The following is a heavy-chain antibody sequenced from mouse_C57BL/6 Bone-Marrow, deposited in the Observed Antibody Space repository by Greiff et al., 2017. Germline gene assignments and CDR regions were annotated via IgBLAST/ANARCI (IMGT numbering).Heavy chain of an antibody. D-gene: IGHD1-1*01. Sequence: EVQGVESGPELVRPGASVKISCKASGYSFTGYYLHWVQQSHGNILDWIGYIYPYNGVPSYNQKFKGKATLTVDKSSSTAYMELRSLTSEDSAVYYCARRTTVVAFDYWGQGTTLTGSS. V-gene: IGHV1-31*01. J-gene: IGHJ2*01. CDR3: ARRTTVVAFDY. CDR2: IYPYNGVP. CDR1: GYSFTGYY.